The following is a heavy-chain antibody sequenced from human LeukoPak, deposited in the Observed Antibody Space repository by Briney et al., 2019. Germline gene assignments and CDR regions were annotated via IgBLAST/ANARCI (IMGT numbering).Heavy chain of an antibody. Sequence: GGSLRLSCAASGFTFSSYSMNWVRQAPGKGLEWVSYISSSSSTIYYADSVKGRFTISRDNAKNSLYLQMNSLRDEDTAVYYCAREAGGDYYDSSGYSDFDYWGQGTLVTVSS. J-gene: IGHJ4*02. CDR2: ISSSSSTI. CDR3: AREAGGDYYDSSGYSDFDY. D-gene: IGHD3-22*01. V-gene: IGHV3-48*02. CDR1: GFTFSSYS.